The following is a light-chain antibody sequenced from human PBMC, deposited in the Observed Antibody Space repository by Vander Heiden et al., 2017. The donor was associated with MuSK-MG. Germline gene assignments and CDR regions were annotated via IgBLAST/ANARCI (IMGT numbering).Light chain of an antibody. Sequence: EIVLTQSPGTLSLSPGERATLSCRASQSVSSNYLAWYQQKPGQPPRLLIYDASSRATGIPDRFSRSGSGTDFTLTISRLEPEDFAVYFCQHYGNSPPTFGGGTKVEIK. CDR3: QHYGNSPPT. V-gene: IGKV3-20*01. CDR1: QSVSSNY. CDR2: DAS. J-gene: IGKJ4*01.